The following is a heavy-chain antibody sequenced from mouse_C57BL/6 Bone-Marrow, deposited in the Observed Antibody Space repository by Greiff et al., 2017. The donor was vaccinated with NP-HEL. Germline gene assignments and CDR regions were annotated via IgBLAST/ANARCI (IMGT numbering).Heavy chain of an antibody. Sequence: EVKVVESGGGLVKPGGSLKLSCAASGFTFSDYGMHWVRQAPEKGLEWVAYISSGSSTIDYADTVKGRFTISRDNAKNTLFLQMTSLRSEDSAMYYCARGVYPSWFAYWGQGTLVTVSA. J-gene: IGHJ3*01. V-gene: IGHV5-17*01. CDR1: GFTFSDYG. CDR3: ARGVYPSWFAY. CDR2: ISSGSSTI.